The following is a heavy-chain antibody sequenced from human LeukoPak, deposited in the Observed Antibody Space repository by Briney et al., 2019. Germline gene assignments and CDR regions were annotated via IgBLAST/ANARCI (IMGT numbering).Heavy chain of an antibody. Sequence: GGSLRLSCAASGFTFSSYEMNWVRQAPGKGLEWVSYISSSGSTIYYADSVKGRFTISRDNAKNSLYLQMNSLRAEDTAVYYCAREFSGSNYGFPFDYWGQGTLVTVSS. CDR2: ISSSGSTI. CDR1: GFTFSSYE. D-gene: IGHD1-26*01. CDR3: AREFSGSNYGFPFDY. V-gene: IGHV3-48*03. J-gene: IGHJ4*02.